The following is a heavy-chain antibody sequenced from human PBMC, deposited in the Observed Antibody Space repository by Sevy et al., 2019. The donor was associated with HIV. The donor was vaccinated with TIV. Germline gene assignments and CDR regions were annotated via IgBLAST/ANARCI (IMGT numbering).Heavy chain of an antibody. D-gene: IGHD6-13*01. Sequence: ASVKVSCKASGYTFTGYYMHWVRQAPGQGLEWMGRINPNSGGTNYAQKFQGRVTMTRDTSISTAYMELSRLRSDDTAVYYCAREGAYSSSRKLVYWGQGTLVTVSS. CDR1: GYTFTGYY. V-gene: IGHV1-2*06. CDR3: AREGAYSSSRKLVY. J-gene: IGHJ4*02. CDR2: INPNSGGT.